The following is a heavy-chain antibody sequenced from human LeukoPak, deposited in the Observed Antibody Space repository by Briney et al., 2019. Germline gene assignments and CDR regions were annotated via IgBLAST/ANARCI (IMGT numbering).Heavy chain of an antibody. CDR1: GFTFDDYV. V-gene: IGHV3-9*01. D-gene: IGHD1-26*01. Sequence: GGSLRLSCAASGFTFDDYVMHWVRQAPGKGLEWVSGISWNSGSIGYADSVKGLFTISRDNAKNSLYLQMNSLRAEDTVLYYCAKGASGSYFGYYALYIWGQGTMVTVSS. CDR2: ISWNSGSI. J-gene: IGHJ3*02. CDR3: AKGASGSYFGYYALYI.